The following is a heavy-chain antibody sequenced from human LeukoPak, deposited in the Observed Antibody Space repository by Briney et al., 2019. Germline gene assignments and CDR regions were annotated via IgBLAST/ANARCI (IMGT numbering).Heavy chain of an antibody. V-gene: IGHV4-30-4*01. CDR1: GGSISSGDYY. D-gene: IGHD2-8*02. CDR2: IYYSGST. Sequence: SETLSLTCTVSGGSISSGDYYWSWIRQPPGKGLEWIGYIYYSGSTYYNPSLKSRVTISVDTSKYQFSLKLNSVTAADTAVYYCARTGGTIDYWGQGTLVTVSS. CDR3: ARTGGTIDY. J-gene: IGHJ4*02.